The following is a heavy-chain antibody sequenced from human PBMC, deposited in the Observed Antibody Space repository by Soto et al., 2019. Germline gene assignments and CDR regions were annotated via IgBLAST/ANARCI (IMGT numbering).Heavy chain of an antibody. J-gene: IGHJ6*02. CDR1: GGSISSYY. CDR2: IYYSGST. CDR3: ARENYFGLDL. Sequence: SETLSLTCTVSGGSISSYYWSWIRQPPGKGLEWIGYIYYSGSTNYNPSLKSRVTISVDTSKNQFSLKLSSVTAEDTAVYYCARENYFGLDLWGQGTTVTVSS. V-gene: IGHV4-59*12.